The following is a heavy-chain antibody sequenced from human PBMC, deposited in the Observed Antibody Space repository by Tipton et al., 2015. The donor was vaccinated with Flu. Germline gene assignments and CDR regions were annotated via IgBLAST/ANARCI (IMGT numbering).Heavy chain of an antibody. CDR2: ISSSGSTI. Sequence: GSLRLSCAASGFTFSSYEMNWVRQAPGKGLEWVSYISSSGSTIYYADSVKGRFTISRDNAKNSLYLQMNSLRAEDTVVYYCAGCIAVAGFDYWGQGTLVTVSS. D-gene: IGHD6-19*01. V-gene: IGHV3-48*03. CDR3: AGCIAVAGFDY. J-gene: IGHJ4*02. CDR1: GFTFSSYE.